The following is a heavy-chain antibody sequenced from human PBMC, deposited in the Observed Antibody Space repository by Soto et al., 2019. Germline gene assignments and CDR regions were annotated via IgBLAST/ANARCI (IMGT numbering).Heavy chain of an antibody. J-gene: IGHJ6*02. CDR1: GYSFTSYW. CDR3: ARRRDRVAAAAPYYYYGMDV. CDR2: IYPGDSDT. V-gene: IGHV5-51*01. Sequence: PGESLKISCKGSGYSFTSYWIGWARQMPGKGLEWMGIIYPGDSDTRYSPSFQGQVTISADKSISTAYLQWSSLKASDTAMYYCARRRDRVAAAAPYYYYGMDVWGQGTTVTVSS. D-gene: IGHD6-13*01.